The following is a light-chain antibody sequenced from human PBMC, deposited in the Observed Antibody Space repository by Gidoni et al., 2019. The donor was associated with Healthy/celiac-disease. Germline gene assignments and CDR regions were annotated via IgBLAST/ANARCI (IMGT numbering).Light chain of an antibody. Sequence: YELTQTPSLSVPPGQTASITCSGDKLGDKYAFWYQQKPGQSPVLVIYQYSKRPSGIPERFSGSNSGNTATLTISGTQAMDEADYYCQAWDSSTKVFGGGTKLTVL. CDR1: KLGDKY. CDR3: QAWDSSTKV. CDR2: QYS. V-gene: IGLV3-1*01. J-gene: IGLJ2*01.